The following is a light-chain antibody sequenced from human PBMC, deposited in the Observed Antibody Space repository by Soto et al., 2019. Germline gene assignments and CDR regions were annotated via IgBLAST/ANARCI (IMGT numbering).Light chain of an antibody. CDR2: DTS. V-gene: IGKV3-20*01. Sequence: ETVMTQSPATLSVSPGERVTLSCRASQSVSSNLAWYQQKHGEPPRLLIYDTSARATGIPDRFSGSGSGTDFTLNISRLEPEDFAVYFCQQYGSSPRTFGQGTKVDVK. J-gene: IGKJ1*01. CDR3: QQYGSSPRT. CDR1: QSVSSN.